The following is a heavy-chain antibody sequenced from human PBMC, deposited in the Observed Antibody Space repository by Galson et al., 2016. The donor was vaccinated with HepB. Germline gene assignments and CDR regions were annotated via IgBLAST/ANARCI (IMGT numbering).Heavy chain of an antibody. Sequence: SLRLSCAASGFTFSSYAMSWVRQAPGKGLEWVSAISGSGGSTYYADSVKGRFTISRDNSKNTLYLQMSSLRAEDTAVYYCAKGRDYYGSGSSKPFDSWGQGTLVTVSS. CDR3: AKGRDYYGSGSSKPFDS. CDR2: ISGSGGST. CDR1: GFTFSSYA. V-gene: IGHV3-23*01. J-gene: IGHJ4*02. D-gene: IGHD3-10*01.